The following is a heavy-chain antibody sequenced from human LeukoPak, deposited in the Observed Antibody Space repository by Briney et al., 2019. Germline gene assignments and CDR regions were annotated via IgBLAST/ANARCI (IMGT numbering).Heavy chain of an antibody. CDR3: ATDSGRGYPSPQHDY. Sequence: WASVKVSCKASGGTFSSYAISWVRQAPGQGLEWMGGIIPIFGTANYAQKFQGRVTITTDESTSTAYMELSSLRSEDTAVYYCATDSGRGYPSPQHDYWGQGTLVTVSS. J-gene: IGHJ4*02. D-gene: IGHD6-13*01. V-gene: IGHV1-69*05. CDR1: GGTFSSYA. CDR2: IIPIFGTA.